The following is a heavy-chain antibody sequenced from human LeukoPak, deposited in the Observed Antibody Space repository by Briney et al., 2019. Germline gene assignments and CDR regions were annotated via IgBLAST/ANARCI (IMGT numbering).Heavy chain of an antibody. CDR1: GYTITGYY. V-gene: IGHV1-2*02. D-gene: IGHD1-1*01. CDR3: GRDRHWNQGNFDY. CDR2: INPNNGGT. Sequence: ASVKVSCKAFGYTITGYYIRWVRQAPGQGLEWMGWINPNNGGTNSAQKFQGRVTMTRDTSTGTAYMELNRLTYDDTAVYYCGRDRHWNQGNFDYWGQGTLVTVSS. J-gene: IGHJ4*02.